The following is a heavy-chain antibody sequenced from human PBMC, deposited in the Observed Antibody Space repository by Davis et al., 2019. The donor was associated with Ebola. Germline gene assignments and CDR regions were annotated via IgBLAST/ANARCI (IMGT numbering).Heavy chain of an antibody. CDR1: GYTFTSYY. CDR2: INPSGGST. V-gene: IGHV1-46*01. J-gene: IGHJ6*02. CDR3: ARPPCTSCSMDV. Sequence: AASVKVSCKASGYTFTSYYMHWVRQAPGQGLEWMGIINPSGGSTSYAQKFQGRVTITRDTSASTAYMELSSLRSEDTAVYYCARPPCTSCSMDVWGQGTTVTVSS. D-gene: IGHD2-2*01.